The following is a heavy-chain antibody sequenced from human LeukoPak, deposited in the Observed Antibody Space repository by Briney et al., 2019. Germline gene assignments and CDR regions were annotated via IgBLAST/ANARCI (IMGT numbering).Heavy chain of an antibody. CDR1: GFTFSSYS. D-gene: IGHD6-6*01. Sequence: GGSLRLSCAASGFTFSSYSMNWVRQAPGRGLEWVSSISSSSSYIYYADSVKGRFTISRDNAKNSLYLQMNSLRAEDTAVYYCASQWNEYSSSSGWGQGTLVTVSS. CDR2: ISSSSSYI. V-gene: IGHV3-21*01. J-gene: IGHJ4*02. CDR3: ASQWNEYSSSSG.